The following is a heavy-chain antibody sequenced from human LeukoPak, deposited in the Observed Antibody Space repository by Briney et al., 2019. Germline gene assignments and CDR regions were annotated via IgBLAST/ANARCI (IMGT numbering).Heavy chain of an antibody. Sequence: GGSLRLSCAASGFTFSSYDMHWVRQATGKGLQWVSAIGTAGDTYYPGSVKGRFTISRGNAKNSLYLQMNSLRAGDTAVYYCARGYGSGSPIDYWGQGTLVTVSS. CDR1: GFTFSSYD. CDR3: ARGYGSGSPIDY. D-gene: IGHD3-10*01. J-gene: IGHJ4*02. CDR2: IGTAGDT. V-gene: IGHV3-13*01.